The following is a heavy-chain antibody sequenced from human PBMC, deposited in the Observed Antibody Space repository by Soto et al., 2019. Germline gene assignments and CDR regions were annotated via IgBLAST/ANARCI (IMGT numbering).Heavy chain of an antibody. Sequence: GGSLRLSCAASGFTFSSYGMHWVRQAPGKGLEWVAVIRYDGSNKYYADSVKGRFTISRDNSKNTLYLQMNSLRAEDKAVYYCSKDHHGCTDGNAFDIWGQGTMVTVSS. CDR1: GFTFSSYG. V-gene: IGHV3-30*18. CDR3: SKDHHGCTDGNAFDI. CDR2: IRYDGSNK. D-gene: IGHD6-19*01. J-gene: IGHJ3*02.